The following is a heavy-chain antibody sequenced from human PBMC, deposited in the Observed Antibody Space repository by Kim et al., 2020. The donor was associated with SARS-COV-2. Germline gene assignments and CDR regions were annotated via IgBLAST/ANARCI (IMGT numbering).Heavy chain of an antibody. J-gene: IGHJ5*02. CDR2: IYPGDSDT. D-gene: IGHD3-10*02. V-gene: IGHV5-51*03. CDR1: GYSFTTYW. Sequence: GESLKISCKASGYSFTTYWIGWVRQMPGKGLEWMGIIYPGDSDTRYSPSFQGQVIFSADKSINTAYLQLDSLKPSDTAIFYCARLLSGGWGWFDPWGQGTLVTVSS. CDR3: ARLLSGGWGWFDP.